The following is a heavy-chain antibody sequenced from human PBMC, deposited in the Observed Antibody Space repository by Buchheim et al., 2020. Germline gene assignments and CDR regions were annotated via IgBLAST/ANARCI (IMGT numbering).Heavy chain of an antibody. CDR1: GFTFSSYG. Sequence: QVQLVESGGGVVQPGRSLRLSCAASGFTFSSYGMHWVRQAPGKGLEWVAVISYDGSNKYYADSVKGRFTISSDNSKNKLYLQMNSLRAEDTAVYYCAKGKLLGFTALFDYWGQGTL. CDR2: ISYDGSNK. J-gene: IGHJ4*02. V-gene: IGHV3-30*18. CDR3: AKGKLLGFTALFDY. D-gene: IGHD3-16*01.